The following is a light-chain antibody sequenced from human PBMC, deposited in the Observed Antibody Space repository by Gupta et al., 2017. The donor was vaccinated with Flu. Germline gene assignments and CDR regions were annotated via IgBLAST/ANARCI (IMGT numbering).Light chain of an antibody. V-gene: IGKV1-5*03. CDR1: QSIRSW. Sequence: DIQMTQSPATLSASVGDRVTITCRASQSIRSWLAWYQQKPGKAPKLLIYKASTLESGIPSRFSGSGSGTDFTLTISSLQPADFATYYCRHEDNFSWTFGQGTKVEV. J-gene: IGKJ1*01. CDR2: KAS. CDR3: RHEDNFSWT.